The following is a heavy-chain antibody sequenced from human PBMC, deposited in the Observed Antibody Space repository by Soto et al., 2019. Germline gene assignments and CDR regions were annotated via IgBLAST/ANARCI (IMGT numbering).Heavy chain of an antibody. D-gene: IGHD3-9*01. V-gene: IGHV3-33*08. Sequence: GGSLRLSCAASGFTFSNYGMHWVRQAPGKGLEWVAVISYDGSNKYYADSVKGRFTISRDNSKNTLYLQMNSLRAEDTAVYYCARGTTYYDILTGSEFDYWGQGTLVTVSS. J-gene: IGHJ4*02. CDR2: ISYDGSNK. CDR3: ARGTTYYDILTGSEFDY. CDR1: GFTFSNYG.